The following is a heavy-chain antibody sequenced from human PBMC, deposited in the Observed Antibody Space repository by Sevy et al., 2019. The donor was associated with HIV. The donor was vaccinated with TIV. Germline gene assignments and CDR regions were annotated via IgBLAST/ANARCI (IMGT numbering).Heavy chain of an antibody. V-gene: IGHV4-61*01. CDR3: ASSGDGLRSAY. J-gene: IGHJ4*02. Sequence: SETLSLTCTVSGGSVSSGSYYWSWIRQPPGKGLEWIGYIYYSGSSNYNPSLKSRVTISVDTSKNQFSLKLSSVTAADTAVYYCASSGDGLRSAYWGQGTLVTVSS. CDR2: IYYSGSS. CDR1: GGSVSSGSYY. D-gene: IGHD4-17*01.